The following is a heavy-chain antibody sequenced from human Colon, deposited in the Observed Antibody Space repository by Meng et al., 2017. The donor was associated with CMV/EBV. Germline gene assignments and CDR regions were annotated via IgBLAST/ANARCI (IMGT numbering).Heavy chain of an antibody. CDR2: SRFDGSDK. CDR1: DFSLDNYA. Sequence: GESLKISCAASDFSLDNYAMFWVRQAPGKGLEWMAFSRFDGSDKYAESVKGRFTISRDNSRSTVFLQMNSLRVEDTAVYYCVKGSTSGGGYLAFWGQGTRVTVSS. D-gene: IGHD3-16*02. V-gene: IGHV3-30*02. J-gene: IGHJ4*02. CDR3: VKGSTSGGGYLAF.